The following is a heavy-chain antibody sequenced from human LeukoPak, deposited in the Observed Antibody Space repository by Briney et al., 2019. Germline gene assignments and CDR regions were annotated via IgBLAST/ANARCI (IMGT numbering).Heavy chain of an antibody. Sequence: SETLSLTCAVSGGSISSGGYSWSWIRQPPGKGLEWIGYIYHSGSTYYNPSLKSRVTISVDRSKNQFSLKLSSVTAADTAVYYCARAPNTSGYWYFDLWGRGTLVTVSS. CDR3: ARAPNTSGYWYFDL. J-gene: IGHJ2*01. D-gene: IGHD2-2*02. V-gene: IGHV4-30-2*01. CDR1: GGSISSGGYS. CDR2: IYHSGST.